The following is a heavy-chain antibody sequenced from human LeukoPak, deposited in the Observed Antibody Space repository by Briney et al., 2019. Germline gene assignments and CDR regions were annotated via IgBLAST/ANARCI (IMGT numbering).Heavy chain of an antibody. Sequence: SETLSLTCTVSGGSISSSNYYWGWIRQPPGKGLEWFGNIYYSGSTYYNPSLMSRVTISVDTSKNQFSLKLSSVTAADTAVYYCARQFQFIAARPNYYYYYMDVWGKGTTVTVSS. CDR2: IYYSGST. CDR3: ARQFQFIAARPNYYYYYMDV. V-gene: IGHV4-39*01. J-gene: IGHJ6*03. CDR1: GGSISSSNYY. D-gene: IGHD6-6*01.